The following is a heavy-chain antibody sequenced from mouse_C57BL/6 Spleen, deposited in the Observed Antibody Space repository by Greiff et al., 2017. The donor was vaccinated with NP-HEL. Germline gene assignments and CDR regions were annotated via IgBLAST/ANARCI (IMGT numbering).Heavy chain of an antibody. Sequence: QVQLQQSGAELVRPGPSVKMSCKASGYTFTNYWIGWAKQRPGHGLEWIGDIYPGGGYTNYNEKFKGKATLTADKSSSTAYMQFSSLTSEDSAIYYCARGDTVVDGGYYFDYWGQGTTLTVSS. J-gene: IGHJ2*01. D-gene: IGHD1-1*01. CDR2: IYPGGGYT. CDR1: GYTFTNYW. CDR3: ARGDTVVDGGYYFDY. V-gene: IGHV1-63*01.